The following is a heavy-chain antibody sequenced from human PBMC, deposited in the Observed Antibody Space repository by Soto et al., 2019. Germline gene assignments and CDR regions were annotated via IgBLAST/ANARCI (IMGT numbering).Heavy chain of an antibody. V-gene: IGHV4-4*02. Sequence: SETLSLTCAVSGGSISSSNWWSWGRQPPGKGLEWIGEIYHSGSTNYNPSLKSRVTISVDKSKNQFSLKLSSVTAADTAVYYCARITTYYYDSSGYRDHNWLDPWGQGTLVPVYS. J-gene: IGHJ5*02. CDR1: GGSISSSNW. D-gene: IGHD3-22*01. CDR2: IYHSGST. CDR3: ARITTYYYDSSGYRDHNWLDP.